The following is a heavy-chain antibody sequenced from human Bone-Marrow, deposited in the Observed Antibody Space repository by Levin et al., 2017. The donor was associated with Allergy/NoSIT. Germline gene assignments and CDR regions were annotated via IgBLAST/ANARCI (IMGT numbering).Heavy chain of an antibody. V-gene: IGHV1-18*04. CDR3: ARDSAPTVAGPLAF. D-gene: IGHD6-19*01. CDR2: ISPYNGLT. Sequence: ASVKVSCKASNYMFLNYGINWVRQAPGQGLVWLGWISPYNGLTHYAQTFLGRVTLTTDATTMTAHMELKRLKYDDTAVYFCARDSAPTVAGPLAFWGQGTQLIVSS. J-gene: IGHJ4*02. CDR1: NYMFLNYG.